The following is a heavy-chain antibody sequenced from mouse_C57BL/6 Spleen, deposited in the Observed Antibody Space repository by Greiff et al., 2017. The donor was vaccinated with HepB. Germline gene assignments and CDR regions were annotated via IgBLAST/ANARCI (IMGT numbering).Heavy chain of an antibody. D-gene: IGHD1-1*01. CDR3: ARSLYYYGSSYGFDY. V-gene: IGHV1-64*01. Sequence: QVQLQQPGAELVKPGASVKLSCKASGYTFTGYWMHWVKQRPGQGLEWIGMIHPNSGSTNYNEKFKSKATLTVDKSSSTAYMQLSSLTSEDSAVYYCARSLYYYGSSYGFDYWGQGTTLTVSS. J-gene: IGHJ2*01. CDR1: GYTFTGYW. CDR2: IHPNSGST.